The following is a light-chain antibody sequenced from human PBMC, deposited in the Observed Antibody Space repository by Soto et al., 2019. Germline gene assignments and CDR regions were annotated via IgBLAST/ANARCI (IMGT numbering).Light chain of an antibody. CDR3: EQYKNCPPWT. V-gene: IGKV3-15*01. J-gene: IGKJ1*01. CDR1: ENVNSD. Sequence: EIVMTQSPVTLSVSPGERATLSCRASENVNSDLAWYQQKPGQPPRLLVYSASTRAPGIPARFSGSGSGTEFTLTISSLEAEDFAVCYCEQYKNCPPWTFGQGTRVDIK. CDR2: SAS.